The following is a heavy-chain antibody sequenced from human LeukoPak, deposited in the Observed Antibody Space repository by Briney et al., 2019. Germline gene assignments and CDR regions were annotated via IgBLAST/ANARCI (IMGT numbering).Heavy chain of an antibody. J-gene: IGHJ5*02. CDR2: INPNSGGT. D-gene: IGHD1-26*01. CDR1: GYTFTGYY. CDR3: GRGVGATGNWFDP. V-gene: IGHV1-2*02. Sequence: GASVKVSCKASGYTFTGYYMHWVRQAPGQGLEWMGWINPNSGGTNYAQKFQGRVTMTRDTSISTAYMELSRLRSDDTAVYYCGRGVGATGNWFDPWGQGTLVTVSS.